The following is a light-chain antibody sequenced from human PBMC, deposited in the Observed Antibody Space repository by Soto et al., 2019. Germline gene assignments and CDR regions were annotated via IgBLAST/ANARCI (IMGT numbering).Light chain of an antibody. CDR3: PQYGGSMYT. J-gene: IGKJ2*01. CDR2: GAS. V-gene: IGKV3-20*01. Sequence: EIVLTQSPGTLSLSPGERATLSCRASQSVSSSYLAWYQQKPGQAPRLLIYGASSRATDIPDRFSGSGSGTDFTLTISRLEPEDFAVYYCPQYGGSMYTFGQGTKLEIK. CDR1: QSVSSSY.